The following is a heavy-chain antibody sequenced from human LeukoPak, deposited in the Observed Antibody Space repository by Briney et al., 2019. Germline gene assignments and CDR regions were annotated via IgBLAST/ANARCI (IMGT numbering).Heavy chain of an antibody. V-gene: IGHV3-7*01. CDR1: GFTFSSYW. J-gene: IGHJ3*02. Sequence: GGSLRLSCAASGFTFSSYWMSWVRQAPGKGLEWVANIKQDGSEKYYVDSVKGRFTISRDNAKNSLYLQMNSLGAEDTAVYYCAREGIAVAHAFDIWGQGTMVTVSS. CDR3: AREGIAVAHAFDI. CDR2: IKQDGSEK. D-gene: IGHD6-19*01.